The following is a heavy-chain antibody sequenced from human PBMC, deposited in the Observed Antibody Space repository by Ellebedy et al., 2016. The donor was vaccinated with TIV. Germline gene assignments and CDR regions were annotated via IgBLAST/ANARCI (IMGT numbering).Heavy chain of an antibody. CDR2: ISGSGGST. V-gene: IGHV3-23*01. J-gene: IGHJ3*02. CDR3: AAYPKEMATNLNAFDI. CDR1: GFTFSSYA. Sequence: GGSLRLXXAASGFTFSSYAMSWVRQAPGKGLEWVSAISGSGGSTYYADSVKGRFTISRDNSKNTLYLQMNSLRAEDTAVYYCAAYPKEMATNLNAFDIWGQGTMVTVSS. D-gene: IGHD5-24*01.